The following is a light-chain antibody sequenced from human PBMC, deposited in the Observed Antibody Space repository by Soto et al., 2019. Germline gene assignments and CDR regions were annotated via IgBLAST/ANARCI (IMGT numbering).Light chain of an antibody. V-gene: IGKV1-33*01. Sequence: DIQMTQSPSSLSASVGNRVTITCRASQGISSYLAWYQQKPGKAPNLLIYDTSNLETGVPSRFSGSGSGTDFTFTISRLEPEDFAVYYCQQYGDSPWTLGQGTKVDIK. CDR1: QGISSY. CDR3: QQYGDSPWT. J-gene: IGKJ1*01. CDR2: DTS.